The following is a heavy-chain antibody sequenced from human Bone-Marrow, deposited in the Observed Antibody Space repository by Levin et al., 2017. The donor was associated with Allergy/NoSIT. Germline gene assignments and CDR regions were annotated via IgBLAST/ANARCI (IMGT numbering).Heavy chain of an antibody. V-gene: IGHV5-51*01. CDR2: INPGDSET. J-gene: IGHJ3*01. CDR1: GYSYNNYW. CDR3: ARHEGDGYNPDTLDL. D-gene: IGHD5-24*01. Sequence: GESLKISCRGSGYSYNNYWIGWLRQMPGKGLEWMGVINPGDSETKYNPSFQGHVTFSVDKSIKTAFLEWSSLRAAATAIYYCARHEGDGYNPDTLDLWGQGTMVTVSS.